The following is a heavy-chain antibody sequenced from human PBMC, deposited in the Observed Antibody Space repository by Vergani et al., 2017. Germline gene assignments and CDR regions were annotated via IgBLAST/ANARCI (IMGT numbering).Heavy chain of an antibody. CDR3: EKDMGFYGSGSYGLDY. Sequence: EVQLVESGGGVVRPGGSLRLSCAASGSTFDDYGMSWVRQAPGKGLEWVSGINWNGGSTGYADSVKGRFTISRDNAKNSLYLQMNSLRAEDMALYYCEKDMGFYGSGSYGLDYWGQGTLVTVSS. D-gene: IGHD3-10*01. CDR1: GSTFDDYG. CDR2: INWNGGST. V-gene: IGHV3-20*04. J-gene: IGHJ4*02.